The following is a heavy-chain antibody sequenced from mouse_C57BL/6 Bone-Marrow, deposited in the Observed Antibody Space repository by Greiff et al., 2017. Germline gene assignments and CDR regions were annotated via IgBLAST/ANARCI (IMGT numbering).Heavy chain of an antibody. V-gene: IGHV14-4*01. CDR2: IDPENGDT. D-gene: IGHD2-2*01. CDR1: GYTFTSYD. J-gene: IGHJ4*01. Sequence: ESGPELVKPGASVKLSCKASGYTFTSYDINWVKQRPEQGLEWIGWIDPENGDTEYDSKFQGKATITADTSSNTAYLQLSSLTSEDTAVYYCTSWFLYYAMDYWGQGTSVTVSS. CDR3: TSWFLYYAMDY.